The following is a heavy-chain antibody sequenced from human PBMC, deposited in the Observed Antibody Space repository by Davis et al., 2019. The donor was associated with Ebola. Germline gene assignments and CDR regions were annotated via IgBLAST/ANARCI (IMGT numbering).Heavy chain of an antibody. D-gene: IGHD5-24*01. CDR2: IWYDGSNK. CDR3: VKGSEMTTFDY. CDR1: GFTFSSYG. J-gene: IGHJ4*02. V-gene: IGHV3-33*06. Sequence: GESLKISCAASGFTFSSYGMHWVRQAPGKGLEWVAVIWYDGSNKYYADSVKGRFTISRDNSKNTLYLQMNSLRAEDTAMYYCVKGSEMTTFDYWGQGILVTVSS.